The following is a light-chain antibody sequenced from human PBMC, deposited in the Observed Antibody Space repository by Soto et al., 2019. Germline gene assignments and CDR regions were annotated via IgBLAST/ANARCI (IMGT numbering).Light chain of an antibody. J-gene: IGKJ4*01. V-gene: IGKV1-9*01. CDR2: GAS. CDR1: QAISSY. Sequence: DIQLTQSPSFLSASVGDRVTITCRASQAISSYLAWYQQKPGKPPKLLIYGASTLQSDVPSRFSGSGSGTEFTLTVSSLQAEGSATYYCQQFNDYPLTFGGGTKVDIK. CDR3: QQFNDYPLT.